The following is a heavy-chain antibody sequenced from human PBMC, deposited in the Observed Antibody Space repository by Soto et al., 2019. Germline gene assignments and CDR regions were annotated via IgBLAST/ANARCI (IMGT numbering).Heavy chain of an antibody. CDR2: IYYSGDT. CDR3: ARVEGASWFDY. CDR1: GGSISSGAHY. V-gene: IGHV4-31*11. Sequence: PSETLSLTCAVSGGSISSGAHYWSWLRQHPGKGLEWIGYIYYSGDTQYNPSLKSRVTISLDTSKNQFSLKLNSVTAADTAVYYGARVEGASWFDYWGQGTLVTVSS. D-gene: IGHD2-2*01. J-gene: IGHJ4*02.